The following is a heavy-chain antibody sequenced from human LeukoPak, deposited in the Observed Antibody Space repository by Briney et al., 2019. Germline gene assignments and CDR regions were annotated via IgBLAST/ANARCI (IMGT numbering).Heavy chain of an antibody. Sequence: HPGGSLRLSCVVSGFTVSGDYISWVRQAPGKGLEWVSDISDHGAGTYYADSVKGRFTISRDDSKNMLYLQMDSLRAEDTAVYYCAKGSPPGRFGGQGTLVTVSS. CDR2: ISDHGAGT. V-gene: IGHV3-23*01. D-gene: IGHD3-10*01. CDR1: GFTVSGDY. J-gene: IGHJ4*02. CDR3: AKGSPPGRF.